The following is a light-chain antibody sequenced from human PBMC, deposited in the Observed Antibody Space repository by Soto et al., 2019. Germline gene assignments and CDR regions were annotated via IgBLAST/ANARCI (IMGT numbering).Light chain of an antibody. V-gene: IGKV3-20*01. J-gene: IGKJ5*01. CDR2: GAS. CDR3: QHYSSSPPAIT. Sequence: EIVLTQSPGTLSLSPGERATLSCRASQSVTSGDLAWYQQQPNQAPRLLIYGASYRATDIPDRFSGGGSGTDYTLTISRLEPEDFAVYYCQHYSSSPPAITFGQGTRLEIK. CDR1: QSVTSGD.